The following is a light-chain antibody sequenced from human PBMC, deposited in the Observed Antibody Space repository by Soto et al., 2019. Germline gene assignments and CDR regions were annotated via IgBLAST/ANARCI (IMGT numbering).Light chain of an antibody. J-gene: IGLJ2*01. V-gene: IGLV4-69*01. Sequence: QSVLTQSPSASASLGASVKLTCTLSSGHSSYNIAWHQQQPEKGPRYLMMVNGDGSHNKGDGIPDRFSGSTSGAERYLTISSLQSEDESDYCCQTWGTGVVFGGGTKLTVL. CDR3: QTWGTGVV. CDR1: SGHSSYN. CDR2: VNGDGSH.